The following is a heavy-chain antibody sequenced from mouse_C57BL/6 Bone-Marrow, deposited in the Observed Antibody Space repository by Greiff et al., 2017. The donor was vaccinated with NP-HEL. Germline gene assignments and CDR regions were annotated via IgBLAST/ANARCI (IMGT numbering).Heavy chain of an antibody. CDR2: IDPSDSYT. D-gene: IGHD2-5*01. CDR1: GYTFTSYW. CDR3: AREGYSNYDFDY. J-gene: IGHJ2*01. Sequence: QVQLKQSGAELVMPGASVKLSCKASGYTFTSYWMHWVKQRPGQGLEWIGEIDPSDSYTNYNQKFKGKSTLTVDKSSSTAYMQLSSLTSEDSAVYYCAREGYSNYDFDYWGQGTTLTVSS. V-gene: IGHV1-69*01.